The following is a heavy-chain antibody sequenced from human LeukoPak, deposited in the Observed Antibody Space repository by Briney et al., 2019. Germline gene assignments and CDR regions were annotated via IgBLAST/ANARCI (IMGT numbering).Heavy chain of an antibody. D-gene: IGHD6-19*01. CDR1: GFIFSTYG. CDR2: IWYDGSNK. CDR3: VRKKSGYTNGWYLFDY. V-gene: IGHV3-33*01. J-gene: IGHJ4*02. Sequence: GGSLRLSCEASGFIFSTYGMHWVRQAPGKGLEWVAVIWYDGSNKYYADSVKGRFTISRDNSKNTLYLQMSSLRAEDTAVYYCVRKKSGYTNGWYLFDYWGQGTLVTVSS.